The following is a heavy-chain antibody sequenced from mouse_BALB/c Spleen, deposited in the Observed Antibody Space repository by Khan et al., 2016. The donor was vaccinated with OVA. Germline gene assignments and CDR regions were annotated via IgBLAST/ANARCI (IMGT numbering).Heavy chain of an antibody. CDR3: AREWGAWFAY. CDR1: GYIFTDYN. V-gene: IGHV1-77*01. CDR2: IYPGSDNT. J-gene: IGHJ3*01. Sequence: QVQLKESGAELARPGASVKLSCKASGYIFTDYNINWMRQRTGQGLEWIGEIYPGSDNTYYNERFKGKATLTVDKSSSTAYMHLSSLTSEDSAVYYCAREWGAWFAYWGQGTLVTVSA.